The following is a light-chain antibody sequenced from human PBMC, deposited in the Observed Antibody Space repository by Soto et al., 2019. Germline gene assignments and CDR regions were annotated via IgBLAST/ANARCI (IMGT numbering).Light chain of an antibody. CDR2: GNS. CDR3: QSYDSSLSGYV. J-gene: IGLJ1*01. V-gene: IGLV1-40*01. Sequence: QAVVTQPPSVSGAPGQRVTISCTGSSSNIGAGYDVHWYQQLPGTAPKLIIFGNSNRPSGVPDRFSGCKSGTSASLAITGLQAEDEADYYCQSYDSSLSGYVFGTGTKLTVL. CDR1: SSNIGAGYD.